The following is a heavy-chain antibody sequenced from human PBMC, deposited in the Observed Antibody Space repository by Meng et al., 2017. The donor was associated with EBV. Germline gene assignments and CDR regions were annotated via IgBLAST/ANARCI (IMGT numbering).Heavy chain of an antibody. CDR3: AGSYGGVLNY. Sequence: QVQLQQWGAGLLKPSETLSLTCAVYGGSFSGYYWSGIRQPPGKGLEWIGEINHSGSTNYNPSLKSRVTISVDTSKNQFSLKLSSVTAADTAVYYCAGSYGGVLNYWGQGTLVTVSS. J-gene: IGHJ4*02. CDR1: GGSFSGYY. D-gene: IGHD4-23*01. CDR2: INHSGST. V-gene: IGHV4-34*01.